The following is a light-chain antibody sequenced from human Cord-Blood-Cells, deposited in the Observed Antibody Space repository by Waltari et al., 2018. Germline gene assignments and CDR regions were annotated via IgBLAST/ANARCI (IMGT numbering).Light chain of an antibody. J-gene: IGLJ1*01. CDR3: GTWDSSLSAYV. V-gene: IGLV1-51*01. Sequence: QSVLTQPPSVSAAPGQKVTISCSGSSSNIGNNYVSWYQQLPGTAPKLLVYGNNKRPSGIPDRFSGSKSGTSATLGITGLQTGDEADYYGGTWDSSLSAYVFGTGTKVTVL. CDR2: GNN. CDR1: SSNIGNNY.